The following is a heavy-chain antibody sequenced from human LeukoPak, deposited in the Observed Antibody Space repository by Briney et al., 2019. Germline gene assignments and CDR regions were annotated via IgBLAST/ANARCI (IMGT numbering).Heavy chain of an antibody. CDR2: IYYSGST. V-gene: IGHV4-31*03. D-gene: IGHD3-10*01. CDR3: ASSRPARYYYGSGSYYNVP. CDR1: GGSISSGGYY. Sequence: PSETLSLTCTVSGGSISSGGYYWSWIRQHPGKGLEWIGYIYYSGSTYYNPSLKSRVTISVDTSKNQFSLKLSSVTAADTAVYYCASSRPARYYYGSGSYYNVPWGQGTLVTVSS. J-gene: IGHJ5*02.